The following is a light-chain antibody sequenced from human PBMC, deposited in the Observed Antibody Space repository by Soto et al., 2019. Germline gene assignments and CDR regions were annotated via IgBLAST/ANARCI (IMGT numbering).Light chain of an antibody. CDR3: HHYGGSSWA. J-gene: IGKJ1*01. CDR2: GAS. V-gene: IGKV3-20*01. CDR1: QSVSSSY. Sequence: EIVLTQSPGTLSLSPGERATLSCRASQSVSSSYLGWYQQRPGQAPRLLIFGASSRATGIPDRFSGSGSGTDFTLTISRLEPEDFAVYYCHHYGGSSWAFGQGTKVDIK.